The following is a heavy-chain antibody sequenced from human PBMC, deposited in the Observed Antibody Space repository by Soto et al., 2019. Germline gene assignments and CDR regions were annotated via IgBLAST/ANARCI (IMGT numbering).Heavy chain of an antibody. D-gene: IGHD3-22*01. CDR1: GFTFSSYA. CDR2: ISYDGSNK. J-gene: IGHJ6*02. CDR3: ARVIPVQSGYYPPLYYYYGMDV. Sequence: GGSLRFSCAASGFTFSSYAMHWVRQAPGKGLEWVAVISYDGSNKYYADSVKGRFTISRDNSKNTLYLQMNSLRAEDTAVYYCARVIPVQSGYYPPLYYYYGMDVWGQGTTVTVSS. V-gene: IGHV3-30-3*01.